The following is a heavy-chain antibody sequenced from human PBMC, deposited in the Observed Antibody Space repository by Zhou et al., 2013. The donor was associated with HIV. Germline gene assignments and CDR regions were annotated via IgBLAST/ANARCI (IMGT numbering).Heavy chain of an antibody. CDR2: IIPIFGTA. J-gene: IGHJ6*03. Sequence: QVQLLQSGAEVKKPGSSVKVSCKASGGTFSSYAISWVRQAPGQGLEWMGGIIPIFGTANYAQKFQGRVTITTDESTSTAYMELSSLRSEDTAVYYCARAVPDSGSYDYYYYYYMDVWGKGTTVTVSS. V-gene: IGHV1-69*05. D-gene: IGHD1-26*01. CDR3: ARAVPDSGSYDYYYYYYMDV. CDR1: GGTFSSYA.